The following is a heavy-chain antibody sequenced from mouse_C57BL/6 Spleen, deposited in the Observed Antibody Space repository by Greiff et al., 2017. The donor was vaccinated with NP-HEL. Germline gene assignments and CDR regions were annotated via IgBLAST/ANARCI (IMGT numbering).Heavy chain of an antibody. CDR1: GFSLTSYG. Sequence: VHLVESGPGLVQPSQSLSITCTVSGFSLTSYGVHWVRQSPGKGLELLGVLWSGGSTDYNAALISRLSITKDNSKSQVFFKMNSLQADDTAIYYCARNGRSEELRRESAMDYWGQGTSVTGSS. D-gene: IGHD2-4*01. J-gene: IGHJ4*01. V-gene: IGHV2-2*01. CDR2: LWSGGST. CDR3: ARNGRSEELRRESAMDY.